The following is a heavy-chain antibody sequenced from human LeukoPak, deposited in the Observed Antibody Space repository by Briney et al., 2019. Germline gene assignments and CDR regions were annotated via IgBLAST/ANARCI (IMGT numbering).Heavy chain of an antibody. D-gene: IGHD1/OR15-1a*01. V-gene: IGHV1-2*02. Sequence: ASVKVSCKASGYTFTGYYMHWVRQAPGQGLEWMGWINPNSGGTKYAQKFQGRVTMTRDTSISTAYMELNRLRSDDTAVYYCARVMNREGTNYWGQGTLVTVSS. J-gene: IGHJ4*02. CDR3: ARVMNREGTNY. CDR2: INPNSGGT. CDR1: GYTFTGYY.